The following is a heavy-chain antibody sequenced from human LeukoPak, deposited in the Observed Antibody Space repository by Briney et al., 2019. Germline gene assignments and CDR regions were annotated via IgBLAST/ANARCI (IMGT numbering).Heavy chain of an antibody. J-gene: IGHJ4*02. CDR1: GGSISSSSYY. D-gene: IGHD3-10*01. V-gene: IGHV4-39*07. CDR3: ARERVMAGRYGGYRDY. CDR2: IYYSGST. Sequence: SETLSLTCTVSGGSISSSSYYWGWIRQPPGKGLEWIGSIYYSGSTYYNPSLKSRVTISVDTSKNQFSLKLSSVTAADTAVYYCARERVMAGRYGGYRDYWGQGTLVTVSS.